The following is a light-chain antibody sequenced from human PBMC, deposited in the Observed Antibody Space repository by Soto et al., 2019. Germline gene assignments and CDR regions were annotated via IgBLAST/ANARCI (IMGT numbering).Light chain of an antibody. CDR3: QQYNNWHPYT. CDR1: QSVSSN. CDR2: GAS. J-gene: IGKJ2*01. Sequence: EIVMTQSPATLSVSPGERATLSCRASQSVSSNLAWYQQKPGQAPRLLIYGASTRATGIPARFSGSGSGTELNLTISSLQSEDFAVYYCQQYNNWHPYTFGQGTKLEIK. V-gene: IGKV3-15*01.